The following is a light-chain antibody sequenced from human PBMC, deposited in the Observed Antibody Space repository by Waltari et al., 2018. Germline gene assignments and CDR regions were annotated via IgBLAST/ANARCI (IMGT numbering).Light chain of an antibody. CDR1: QSVSSY. J-gene: IGKJ2*01. CDR3: QQRGNWPSGYT. V-gene: IGKV3-11*01. CDR2: DAS. Sequence: EIALTKSPATLSLPPGVTATLSCRASQSVSSYLAWYQQKPGQAPRLLIYDASKRATGIPARFSGSGSGTDFTLTISSLEHEDFAVYYCQQRGNWPSGYTFGQGTNLEIK.